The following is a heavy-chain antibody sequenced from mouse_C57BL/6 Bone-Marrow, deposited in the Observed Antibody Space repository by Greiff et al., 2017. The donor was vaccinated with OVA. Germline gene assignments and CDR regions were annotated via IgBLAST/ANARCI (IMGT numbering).Heavy chain of an antibody. CDR1: GFTFSSYA. CDR2: ISDGGSYT. J-gene: IGHJ3*01. CDR3: ASSHGRAY. V-gene: IGHV5-4*01. Sequence: EVQLVESGGGLVKPGGSLKLSCAASGFTFSSYAMSWVRQTPEKRLEWVATISDGGSYTYYPDNVKGRFTISRDNAKNNLYLQMSHLKSEDTAMYYCASSHGRAYWGQGTLVTVSA.